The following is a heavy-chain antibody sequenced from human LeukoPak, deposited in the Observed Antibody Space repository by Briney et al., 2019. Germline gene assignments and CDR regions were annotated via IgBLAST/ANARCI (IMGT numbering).Heavy chain of an antibody. CDR2: ISGSGGSA. CDR3: AKRGVVIRVFLVGFHKEAYYFDS. J-gene: IGHJ4*02. Sequence: PGGSLRLSCAVSGITLSNYGMSWVRQAPGKGLEWVAGISGSGGSANYADSVKGRFTISRDNRKNTLYLQMNSLRAEDTAVYFCAKRGVVIRVFLVGFHKEAYYFDSWGQGALVTVSS. D-gene: IGHD3-10*01. CDR1: GITLSNYG. V-gene: IGHV3-23*01.